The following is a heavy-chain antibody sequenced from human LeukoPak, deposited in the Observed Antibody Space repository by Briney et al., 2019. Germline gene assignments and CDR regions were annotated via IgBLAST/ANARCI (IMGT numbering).Heavy chain of an antibody. CDR3: VRGVGVSRFNYLDP. Sequence: GGSLRLSCAASGFTFSSFGMHWVRQAPGKGLEWVAVIWYDASNKYYVDSVKGRFTISRDNSKNTLCLQMNSLRDDVTAVYYCVRGVGVSRFNYLDPWGQGTLVIVSS. J-gene: IGHJ5*02. CDR1: GFTFSSFG. CDR2: IWYDASNK. V-gene: IGHV3-33*01. D-gene: IGHD1-7*01.